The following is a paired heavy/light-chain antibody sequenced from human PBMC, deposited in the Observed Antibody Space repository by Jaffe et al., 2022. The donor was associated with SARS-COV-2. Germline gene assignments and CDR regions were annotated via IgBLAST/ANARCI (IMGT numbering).Light chain of an antibody. CDR2: KDS. CDR3: YSAADNNLV. V-gene: IGLV3-27*01. Sequence: SYELTQPSSVSVSPGQTARITCSGDVVAKNYARWFQQKPGQAPVLVIYKDSERPSGIPERFSGSSSGTTVTLTISGAQVEDEADYYCYSAADNNLVFGTGTKVTVL. J-gene: IGLJ1*01. CDR1: VVAKNY.
Heavy chain of an antibody. CDR2: IYPGDSNTRFSPDDSSV. Sequence: EVQLVQSGAEVKKPGESLKISCTGSGYNFTNYWIGWVRQTPGKGLEWMGIIYPGDSNTRFSPDDSSVRYSPSFQGQVTISADRSITTAYLQWSTLKASDTAIYYCARFGNSTSGGLDYWGQGTLVTVSS. CDR3: ARFGNSTSGGLDY. V-gene: IGHV5-51*01. J-gene: IGHJ4*02. CDR1: GYNFTNYW. D-gene: IGHD1-26*01.